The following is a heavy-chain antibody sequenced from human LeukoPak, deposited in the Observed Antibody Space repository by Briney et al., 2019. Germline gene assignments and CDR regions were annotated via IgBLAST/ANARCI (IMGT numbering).Heavy chain of an antibody. V-gene: IGHV1-18*01. CDR3: AREPTSGSCYFDY. CDR2: ISAYNGNT. CDR1: GYTFTSYG. Sequence: ASVKVSCKASGYTFTSYGISWVRQAPGQGLEWMGWISAYNGNTNYAQKLQGRVTMTRDTSTSTVYMELSSLRSEDTAVYYCAREPTSGSCYFDYWGLGTLVTVSS. J-gene: IGHJ4*02. D-gene: IGHD1-26*01.